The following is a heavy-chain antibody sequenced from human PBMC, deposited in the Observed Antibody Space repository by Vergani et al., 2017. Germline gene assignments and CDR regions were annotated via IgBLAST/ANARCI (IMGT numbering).Heavy chain of an antibody. Sequence: QVQLQQWGAGLLKPSETLSLTCAVYGGSFSGYYWSWIRQPPGKGLESIGEINHSGSTNYNPSLKSRVTISVATSKNQFSLKRSSVTAADTAVYYCARSDLIFGVVSNAFDIWGQGTMVTVSS. J-gene: IGHJ3*02. V-gene: IGHV4-34*01. D-gene: IGHD3-3*01. CDR2: INHSGST. CDR1: GGSFSGYY. CDR3: ARSDLIFGVVSNAFDI.